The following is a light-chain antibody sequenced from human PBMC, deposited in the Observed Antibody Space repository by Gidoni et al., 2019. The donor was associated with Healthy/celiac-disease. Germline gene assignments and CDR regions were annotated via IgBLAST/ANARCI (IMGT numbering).Light chain of an antibody. V-gene: IGKV2-28*01. CDR1: QSLLQSNGYNY. CDR3: MQALQTPLT. J-gene: IGKJ4*01. Sequence: IVMTQSPLSLHVTPGEPASISCRSSQSLLQSNGYNYLDWYLKKPGQSPQLLIYLGSNRASGVPDRFSGSGSGTDFTLKSSRVEAEHVGVYYFMQALQTPLTFGGGTKVEIK. CDR2: LGS.